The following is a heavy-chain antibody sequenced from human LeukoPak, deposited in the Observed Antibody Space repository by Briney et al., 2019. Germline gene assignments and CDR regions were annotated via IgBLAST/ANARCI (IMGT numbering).Heavy chain of an antibody. Sequence: GGSLTLSCAASGFTFDDYGMSWVRQAPGKGMEWVSGINWNGGSTGYADSVKGRFTISRDNAKNSLYLQMNSLRAEDTALYYCARGWSSSSYFYWGQGTLVTVPS. CDR2: INWNGGST. J-gene: IGHJ4*02. CDR3: ARGWSSSSYFY. CDR1: GFTFDDYG. D-gene: IGHD6-13*01. V-gene: IGHV3-20*04.